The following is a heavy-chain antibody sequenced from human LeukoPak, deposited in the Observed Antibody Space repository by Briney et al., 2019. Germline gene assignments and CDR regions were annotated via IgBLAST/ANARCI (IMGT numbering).Heavy chain of an antibody. Sequence: ASVTVSFKTSGQTFIIYGFSWVRQAPGQGLEWMGWISGYNGNTKFEEKFQDRVTMTTDTSTNTAYMELRSLRSDDTATYYCATGYPKRRPSDMLTVPLFDYWGQGSLVIVSS. CDR2: ISGYNGNT. CDR1: GQTFIIYG. CDR3: ATGYPKRRPSDMLTVPLFDY. V-gene: IGHV1-18*01. J-gene: IGHJ4*02. D-gene: IGHD3-9*01.